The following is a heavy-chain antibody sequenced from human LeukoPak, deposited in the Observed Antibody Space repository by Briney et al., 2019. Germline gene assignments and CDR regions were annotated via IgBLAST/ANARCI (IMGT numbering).Heavy chain of an antibody. J-gene: IGHJ3*02. CDR3: AKGGGAFDI. V-gene: IGHV6-1*01. CDR1: GDSVSSNSAG. Sequence: SQTLSLTCAIAGDSVSSNSAGWNWIRQSPSRGLEWLGRTYYRSKWYNDYAVSVKSRITINPDTSKNQFSLQLNSVTPEDTAVYYCAKGGGAFDIWGQGTMVTVSS. D-gene: IGHD3-16*01. CDR2: TYYRSKWYN.